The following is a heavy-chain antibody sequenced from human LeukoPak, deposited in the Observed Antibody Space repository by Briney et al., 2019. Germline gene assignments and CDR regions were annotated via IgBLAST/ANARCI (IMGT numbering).Heavy chain of an antibody. J-gene: IGHJ6*02. CDR2: VSRSGGAT. Sequence: GGSLRLSCAASGFSFTSYAMSWVRQAQGKGLEWVSAVSRSGGATYYADSVKGRFTISRDNSKNTLYLQMNSLRAEDTAVYYCARVDSWWLQLHYYYGMDVWGQGTTVTVSS. CDR3: ARVDSWWLQLHYYYGMDV. D-gene: IGHD5-24*01. V-gene: IGHV3-23*01. CDR1: GFSFTSYA.